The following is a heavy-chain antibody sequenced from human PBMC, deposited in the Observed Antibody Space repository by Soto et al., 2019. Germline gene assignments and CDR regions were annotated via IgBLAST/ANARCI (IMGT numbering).Heavy chain of an antibody. CDR1: GFTFSSYG. Sequence: QVQLVESGGGVVQPGRSLRLSCAASGFTFSSYGMHWVRQAPGKVLEWVAVIWYDGSNKYYADSVKGRFTISRDNSKNTLYLQMNSLRAEDTAVYYCAREGSTMVRGVNDYYFDYWGQGTLVTVSS. CDR3: AREGSTMVRGVNDYYFDY. CDR2: IWYDGSNK. J-gene: IGHJ4*02. D-gene: IGHD3-10*01. V-gene: IGHV3-33*01.